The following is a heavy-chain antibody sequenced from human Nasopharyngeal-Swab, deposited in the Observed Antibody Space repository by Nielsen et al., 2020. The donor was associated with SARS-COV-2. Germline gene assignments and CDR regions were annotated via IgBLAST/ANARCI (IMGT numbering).Heavy chain of an antibody. Sequence: ASVQASCKASAYTFTSNVLNWVRQAPAQGTEYIGWISPNTGAPTYAQAFTGRFVISLDTSVSTTYLQISSLKADDTAVYYCARENQEYANIWIDYWGQGTQVTVSS. CDR1: AYTFTSNV. V-gene: IGHV7-4-1*02. J-gene: IGHJ4*02. CDR3: ARENQEYANIWIDY. CDR2: ISPNTGAP. D-gene: IGHD1-1*01.